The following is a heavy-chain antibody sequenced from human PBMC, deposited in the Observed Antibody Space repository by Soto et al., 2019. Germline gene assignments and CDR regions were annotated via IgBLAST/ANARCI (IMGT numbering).Heavy chain of an antibody. Sequence: GGSLRLSCAASGFTFSSYWMSWVRQAPGKGLEWVANIKQDGSEKYYVDSVKGRFTISRDNAKNSLYLQMNSLRAEDTAVYYCASPPTNDYGDYKVHFDYWGQGTLVTVSS. V-gene: IGHV3-7*01. J-gene: IGHJ4*02. CDR1: GFTFSSYW. CDR3: ASPPTNDYGDYKVHFDY. D-gene: IGHD4-17*01. CDR2: IKQDGSEK.